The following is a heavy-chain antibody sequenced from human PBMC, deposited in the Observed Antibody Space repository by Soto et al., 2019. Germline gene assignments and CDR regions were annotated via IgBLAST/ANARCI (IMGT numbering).Heavy chain of an antibody. CDR1: GYSFTSYW. V-gene: IGHV5-51*01. CDR2: IYPGDSDT. Sequence: PGESLKISCKGSGYSFTSYWIGWVRQMPGKGLEWMGIIYPGDSDTGYSPSFQGQVTISADKSISTAYLQWSSLKASDTAMYYCARPLSGYSSSYTTYYYYYGMAVWGQGTTVTVSS. J-gene: IGHJ6*02. D-gene: IGHD6-6*01. CDR3: ARPLSGYSSSYTTYYYYYGMAV.